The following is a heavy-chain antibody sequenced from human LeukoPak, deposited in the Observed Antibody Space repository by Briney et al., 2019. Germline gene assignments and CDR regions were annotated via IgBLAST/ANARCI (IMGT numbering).Heavy chain of an antibody. CDR3: AISIQAAAIPAFDY. D-gene: IGHD6-25*01. CDR2: INPDRGGT. V-gene: IGHV1-2*02. J-gene: IGHJ4*02. Sequence: GASVKVSCKAPGNTFAGHNIHWMRPAPGQGLELIGWINPDRGGTDYARQFQGRVTMTSDTSIRAAYMELSSLVSEDSAVYFCAISIQAAAIPAFDYWGQGTLVTVSS. CDR1: GNTFAGHN.